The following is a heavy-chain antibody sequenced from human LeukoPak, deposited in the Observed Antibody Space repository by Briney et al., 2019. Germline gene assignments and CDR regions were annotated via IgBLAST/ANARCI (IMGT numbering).Heavy chain of an antibody. CDR1: GGTFSSYA. CDR2: IIPIFGTA. J-gene: IGHJ4*02. D-gene: IGHD3-22*01. CDR3: ARDYYDSSGYYGPIFLFDY. Sequence: SVKVSCKASGGTFSSYAISWVRQAPGQGLEWMGGIIPIFGTANYAQKFQGRVTITADESTSTAYMELSSLRSEDTAVYYCARDYYDSSGYYGPIFLFDYWGQGTLVTVSS. V-gene: IGHV1-69*13.